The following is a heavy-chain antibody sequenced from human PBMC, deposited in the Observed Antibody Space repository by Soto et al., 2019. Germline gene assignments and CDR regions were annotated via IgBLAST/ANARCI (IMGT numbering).Heavy chain of an antibody. CDR2: IHNSGST. CDR3: ARQTDCTVVTHCQFDY. Sequence: SETLSLSCIVSGDSISSNIYYWGWLRQPPGEGLEWIGSIHNSGSTHYNPSLRSRVTISVGTSKNQFSLSLSSVTAADTAVYYCARQTDCTVVTHCQFDYWGQGTRVTVS. V-gene: IGHV4-39*01. CDR1: GDSISSNIYY. D-gene: IGHD2-21*02. J-gene: IGHJ4*02.